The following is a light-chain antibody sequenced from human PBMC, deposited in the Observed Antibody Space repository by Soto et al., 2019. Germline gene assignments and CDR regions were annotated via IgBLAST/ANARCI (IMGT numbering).Light chain of an antibody. CDR3: QQYGPSPPYT. V-gene: IGKV3-20*01. CDR1: QSLSSSF. J-gene: IGKJ2*01. CDR2: GAS. Sequence: EIVLTQSPGTLSLSPGQRATLSCRASQSLSSSFLAWYQQKPGQAPRLLIYGASSRAAGVPDRFSGSWSGTDFTLTISSLEPEDFAVYYCQQYGPSPPYTFGQGTKLEIK.